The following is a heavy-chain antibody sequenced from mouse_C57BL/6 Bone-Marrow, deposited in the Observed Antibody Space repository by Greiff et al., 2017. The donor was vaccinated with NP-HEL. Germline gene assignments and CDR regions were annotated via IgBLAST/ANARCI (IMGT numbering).Heavy chain of an antibody. CDR2: IDPETGGT. V-gene: IGHV1-15*01. CDR1: GYTFTDYE. D-gene: IGHD1-1*01. CDR3: TRSPINYYGRPYFDY. Sequence: VQLQQSGAELVRPGASVTLSCKASGYTFTDYEMHWVKQTHVHGLEWIGAIDPETGGTAYNQKFKGKAILTADKSSSTAYMELRSLTSEDSAVYYCTRSPINYYGRPYFDYWGQGTTLTVSS. J-gene: IGHJ2*01.